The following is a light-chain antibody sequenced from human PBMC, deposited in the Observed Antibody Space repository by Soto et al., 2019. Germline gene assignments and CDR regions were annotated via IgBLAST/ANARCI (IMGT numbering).Light chain of an antibody. J-gene: IGKJ1*01. CDR1: QSISSW. CDR2: KAS. V-gene: IGKV1-5*03. CDR3: QQYNNYWT. Sequence: DIQMTQSPSTLSASVGDRVTITCRASQSISSWLAWYQQKPGKAPNLLIYKASTLESGVPSRFSGSGSATEFTLTISSLQPDDFATYYCQQYNNYWTFGQGTKVDIK.